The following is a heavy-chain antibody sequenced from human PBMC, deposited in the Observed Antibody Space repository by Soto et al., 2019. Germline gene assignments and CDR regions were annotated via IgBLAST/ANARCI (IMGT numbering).Heavy chain of an antibody. V-gene: IGHV1-69*13. D-gene: IGHD2-21*01. CDR3: ARVGGGVDDY. CDR2: IIPIFGTA. CDR1: GGTFSSYA. Sequence: SVKVSCKASGGTFSSYAISWVRQAPGQGLEWMGGIIPIFGTANYAQKFQGRVTITADESTSTAYMELRSLRSDDTAVYYCARVGGGVDDYWGQGTLVTVSS. J-gene: IGHJ4*02.